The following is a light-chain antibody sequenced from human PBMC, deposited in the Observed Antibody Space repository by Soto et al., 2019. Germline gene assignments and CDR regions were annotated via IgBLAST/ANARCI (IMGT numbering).Light chain of an antibody. CDR2: AGP. Sequence: DIQLTQSPSNLSESVGDSFTVTCRTSQNIDTYLNWYHLKPGKAPKLLPSAGPGFQGDVPPNSSGTGPGTDFTLTISVLQPGDSATYSCQQSYSSPRTFGQGTRWIS. J-gene: IGKJ1*01. V-gene: IGKV1-39*01. CDR3: QQSYSSPRT. CDR1: QNIDTY.